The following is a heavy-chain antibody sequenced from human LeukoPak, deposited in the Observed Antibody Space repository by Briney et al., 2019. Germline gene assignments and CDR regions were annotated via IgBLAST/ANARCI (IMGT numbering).Heavy chain of an antibody. Sequence: ASVTVSCKASGYTFTGYYMHWVRQAPGQGLEWMGWINPNSGGTNYAQKFQGRVTMTRDTSISTAYMELSRLRSDDTAVYYCAKSFGITIFGVAYNWFDPWGQGTLVTVSS. J-gene: IGHJ5*02. V-gene: IGHV1-2*02. D-gene: IGHD3-3*01. CDR2: INPNSGGT. CDR1: GYTFTGYY. CDR3: AKSFGITIFGVAYNWFDP.